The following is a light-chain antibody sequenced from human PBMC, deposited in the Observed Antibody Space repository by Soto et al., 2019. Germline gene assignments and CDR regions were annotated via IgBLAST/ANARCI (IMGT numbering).Light chain of an antibody. CDR3: QDYSTDSRT. J-gene: IGKJ1*01. CDR1: QAISW. CDR2: RAS. V-gene: IGKV1-5*03. Sequence: DIQMTQSPSTLSASVGDRVSITCRASQAISWLAWYQQKPGKAPKPLIYRASTLESGVPSRFSGSGSGTEFTLTISSLQPDDFATYYCQDYSTDSRTFGQGTKV.